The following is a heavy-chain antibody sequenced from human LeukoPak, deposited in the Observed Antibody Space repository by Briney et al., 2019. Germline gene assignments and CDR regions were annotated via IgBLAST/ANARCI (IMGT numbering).Heavy chain of an antibody. CDR1: GYTFTGYY. Sequence: ASVKASCKASGYTFTGYYMHWVRQAPGQGLEWMGWINPNSGGTNYAQNFQGRVTMTRDTSISTAYMELSSLRSEDTAVYYCARSFRNYYDSSGYYGGAYYFDYWGQGTLVTVSS. CDR2: INPNSGGT. CDR3: ARSFRNYYDSSGYYGGAYYFDY. J-gene: IGHJ4*02. D-gene: IGHD3-22*01. V-gene: IGHV1-2*02.